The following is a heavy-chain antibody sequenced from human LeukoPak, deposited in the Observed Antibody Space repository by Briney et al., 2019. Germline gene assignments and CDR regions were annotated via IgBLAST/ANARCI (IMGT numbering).Heavy chain of an antibody. V-gene: IGHV4-30-4*08. J-gene: IGHJ3*02. CDR3: ARILSSLNAFDI. CDR2: IYYNGDT. D-gene: IGHD3-9*01. Sequence: SETLSLTCAVYGGSFSDYYWSWICQPPGRGLEWIEFIYYNGDTHYNPSLKSRVTISIDTSKNQFSLKLSSVTAADTAVYYCARILSSLNAFDIWGQGTMVAVSS. CDR1: GGSFSDYY.